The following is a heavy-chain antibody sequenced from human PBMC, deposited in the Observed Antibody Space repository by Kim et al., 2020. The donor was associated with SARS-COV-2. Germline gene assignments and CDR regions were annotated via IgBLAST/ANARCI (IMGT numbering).Heavy chain of an antibody. J-gene: IGHJ4*02. CDR2: I. V-gene: IGHV3-48*02. D-gene: IGHD6-6*01. CDR3: AKDSNIISHEY. Sequence: IYYADAVKGRFIVTRDNGKNSLYLQMNSLRDEDTAVYYCAKDSNIISHEYWGQGTLVTVSS.